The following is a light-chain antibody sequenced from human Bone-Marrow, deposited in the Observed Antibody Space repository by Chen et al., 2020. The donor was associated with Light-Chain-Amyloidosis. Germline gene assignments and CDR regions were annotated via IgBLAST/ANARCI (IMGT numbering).Light chain of an antibody. J-gene: IGLJ2*01. CDR2: RDT. CDR3: QSADSSGTYEVI. Sequence: SSELTPPPSVSVSTGHTARITCSGDDLPTKYAYWYQQKPGQAPVLVIHRDTERPSGISERFSGSSSGTTATLTISGVQAEDEADYHCQSADSSGTYEVIFGGGTKLTVL. V-gene: IGLV3-25*03. CDR1: DLPTKY.